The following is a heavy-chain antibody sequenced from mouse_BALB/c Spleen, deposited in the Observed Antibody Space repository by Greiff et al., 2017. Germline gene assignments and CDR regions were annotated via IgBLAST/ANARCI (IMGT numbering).Heavy chain of an antibody. CDR1: GYTFTSYW. CDR2: IDPSDSYT. V-gene: IGHV1-69*02. J-gene: IGHJ3*01. D-gene: IGHD2-10*02. Sequence: QVQLQQPGAELVKPGASVKLSCKASGYTFTSYWMHWVKQRPGQGLEWIGEIDPSDSYTNYNQKFKGKATLTVDKSSSTAYMQLSSLTSEDSAVYNCAREPSYGSFAYWGQGTLVTVSA. CDR3: AREPSYGSFAY.